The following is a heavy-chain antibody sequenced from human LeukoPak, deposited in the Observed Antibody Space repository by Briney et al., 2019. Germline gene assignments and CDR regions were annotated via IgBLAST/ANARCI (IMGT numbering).Heavy chain of an antibody. D-gene: IGHD1-26*01. Sequence: SETLSLTCTVSGGSIIGSYWTWIRQSPGGGLEFIGYIYNTVDVNYSPSLKSRVTISIDTSKNQFSLKLSSVTAADTAVYYCARHAYFNSGSYWDYWGQGTLVTVSS. V-gene: IGHV4-59*08. J-gene: IGHJ4*02. CDR3: ARHAYFNSGSYWDY. CDR1: GGSIIGSY. CDR2: IYNTVDV.